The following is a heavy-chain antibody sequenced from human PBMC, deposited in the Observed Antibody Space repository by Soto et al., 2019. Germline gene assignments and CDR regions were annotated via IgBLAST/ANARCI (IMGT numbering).Heavy chain of an antibody. CDR1: GGSISSGSYY. V-gene: IGHV4-61*01. Sequence: QVQLQETGPGLVKPSETLPLTCTVSGGSISSGSYYYIWIRQPPGKGLEWIGFVYYTGSTIYNPSLKSRVTISVDTSKNQFSLKLSSVTAADTAVYYCARGGTRDGMGVWGLGTTVTVSS. J-gene: IGHJ6*02. D-gene: IGHD2-2*01. CDR3: ARGGTRDGMGV. CDR2: VYYTGST.